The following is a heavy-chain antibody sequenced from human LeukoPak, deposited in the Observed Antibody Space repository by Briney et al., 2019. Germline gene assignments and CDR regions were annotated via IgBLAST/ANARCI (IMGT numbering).Heavy chain of an antibody. CDR3: ARGSPDSSSSVDFDY. D-gene: IGHD6-6*01. V-gene: IGHV3-30*04. CDR1: GFTFSGSA. J-gene: IGHJ4*02. Sequence: GGSLRLSCAASGFTFSGSAMHWVRQAPGKGLEWVAFISYDGSNKYYADSVKGRFTIARDNAKNTLYLQMSSLRVEDTAVYYCARGSPDSSSSVDFDYWGQGTLVTVSS. CDR2: ISYDGSNK.